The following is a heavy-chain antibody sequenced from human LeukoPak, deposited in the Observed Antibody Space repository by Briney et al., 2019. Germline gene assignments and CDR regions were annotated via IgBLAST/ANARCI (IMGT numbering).Heavy chain of an antibody. CDR3: AREESGSYPPADY. D-gene: IGHD1-26*01. J-gene: IGHJ4*02. CDR2: INPNSGGT. Sequence: GASVKVSCKASGYTFTGYYMHWVRQAPRQGLEWMGGINPNSGGTNYAQKYQGRVTMTRDTSISKAYMGLSRLRSDDTAEYDCAREESGSYPPADYWGQGTLVTVSS. V-gene: IGHV1-2*02. CDR1: GYTFTGYY.